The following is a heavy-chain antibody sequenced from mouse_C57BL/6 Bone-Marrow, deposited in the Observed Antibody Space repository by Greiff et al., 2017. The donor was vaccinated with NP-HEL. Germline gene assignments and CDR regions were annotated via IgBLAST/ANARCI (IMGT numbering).Heavy chain of an antibody. CDR3: AREWIPYEGYYGFDY. Sequence: EVQVVESGGGLVKPGGSLKLSCAASGFTFSSYAMSWVRQTPEKRLEWVATISDGGSYTYYPDNVKGRFTISRDNAKNNLYLQMSHLKSEDTAMYYCAREWIPYEGYYGFDYWGQSTTLTVSS. CDR2: ISDGGSYT. J-gene: IGHJ2*01. CDR1: GFTFSSYA. D-gene: IGHD2-3*01. V-gene: IGHV5-4*01.